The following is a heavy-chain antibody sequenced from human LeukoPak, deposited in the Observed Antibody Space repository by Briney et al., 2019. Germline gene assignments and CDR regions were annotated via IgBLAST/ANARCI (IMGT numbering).Heavy chain of an antibody. CDR1: GGSFSGYY. V-gene: IGHV4-34*01. Sequence: PSETLSLTCAVYGGSFSGYYWSWIRQPPGKGLEWIGEINHSGSTNYNPSLKSRVTISVDTSKNQFSLKLSSVTAADTAVYYCASAKNCSSTSCYDAFDIWGQGTMVTVSS. D-gene: IGHD2-2*01. CDR2: INHSGST. J-gene: IGHJ3*02. CDR3: ASAKNCSSTSCYDAFDI.